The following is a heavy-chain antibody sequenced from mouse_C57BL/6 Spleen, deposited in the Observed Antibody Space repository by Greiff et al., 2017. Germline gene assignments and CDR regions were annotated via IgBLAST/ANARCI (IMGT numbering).Heavy chain of an antibody. CDR2: IDPNRGGT. Sequence: VQLQQPGAELVKPGASVKLSCKASGYTFTSSWMHWVKPRPGRGLEWIGRIDPNRGGTKYNEKFKSKATLTVDKPYSTAYMQSSSLTSEDSAVYYCARGRDYNCAYWGQGTLVTVAA. J-gene: IGHJ3*01. D-gene: IGHD2-4*01. V-gene: IGHV1-72*01. CDR1: GYTFTSSW. CDR3: ARGRDYNCAY.